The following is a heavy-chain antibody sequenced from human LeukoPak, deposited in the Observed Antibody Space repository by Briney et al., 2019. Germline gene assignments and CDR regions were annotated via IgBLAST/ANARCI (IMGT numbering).Heavy chain of an antibody. V-gene: IGHV4-38-2*02. CDR2: IYHSGST. D-gene: IGHD2-21*02. Sequence: SETLSLTCTVSGYSISSGYYWGWIRQPPGKGLEWIGSIYHSGSTYYNPSLKSRVTISVDTSKNQFSLKLSSVTAADTAVYYCASPSGQVTAFDIWGQGTMVTVSS. CDR1: GYSISSGYY. J-gene: IGHJ3*02. CDR3: ASPSGQVTAFDI.